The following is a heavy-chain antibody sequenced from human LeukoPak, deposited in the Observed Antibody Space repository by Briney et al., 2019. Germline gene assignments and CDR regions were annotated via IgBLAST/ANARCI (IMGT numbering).Heavy chain of an antibody. Sequence: GGSLRLSCAASGFTFSNAWMTWVRQAPGKGLEWVGRIKSKIDGGTTDYAAPVKGRFTISRDDSKNTLYLQMNSLKTEDTAMYYCTSRVVVAGTVILNYWGQGTLVTVSS. D-gene: IGHD2-15*01. J-gene: IGHJ4*02. CDR1: GFTFSNAW. CDR2: IKSKIDGGTT. V-gene: IGHV3-15*01. CDR3: TSRVVVAGTVILNY.